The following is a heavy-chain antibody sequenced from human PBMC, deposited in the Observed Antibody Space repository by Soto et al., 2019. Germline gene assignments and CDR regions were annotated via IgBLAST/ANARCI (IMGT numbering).Heavy chain of an antibody. J-gene: IGHJ4*02. CDR1: GFTFDDYA. CDR2: ISWNSGSI. D-gene: IGHD3-9*01. V-gene: IGHV3-9*01. CDR3: AKDIGTGTPDY. Sequence: GGSLRLSCAASGFTFDDYAMHWVRQAPGKGLEWVSGISWNSGSIGYADSVKGRFTISRDNAKNSLYLQMNSLRAEDTALYYCAKDIGTGTPDYWGQGTLVTVSS.